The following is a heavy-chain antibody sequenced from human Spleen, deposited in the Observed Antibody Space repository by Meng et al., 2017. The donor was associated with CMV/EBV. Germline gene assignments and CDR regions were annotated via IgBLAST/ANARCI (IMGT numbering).Heavy chain of an antibody. J-gene: IGHJ4*02. CDR2: IRYDGSNK. V-gene: IGHV3-30*02. CDR1: GFTFSSYG. CDR3: AREKELPGPYDY. D-gene: IGHD1-26*01. Sequence: GGSLRLSCAASGFTFSSYGIHWVRQAPGKGLEWLAFIRYDGSNKYYADSVKGRFTISRDNSKNTLYLQMSSLRAEDTAVYYCAREKELPGPYDYWGQGTLVTVSS.